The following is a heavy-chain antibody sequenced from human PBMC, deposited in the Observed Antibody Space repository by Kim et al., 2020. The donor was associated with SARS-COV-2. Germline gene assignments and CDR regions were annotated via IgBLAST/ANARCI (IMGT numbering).Heavy chain of an antibody. V-gene: IGHV5-10-1*01. CDR1: GYSFTSYW. CDR2: IDPSDSYT. Sequence: GESLKISCKGSGYSFTSYWISWVRQMPGKGLEWMGRIDPSDSYTNYSPSFQGHVTISADKSISTAYLQWSSLKASDTAMYYCARRQQLVRGYYYGMDVWGQGTTVTVSS. J-gene: IGHJ6*02. CDR3: ARRQQLVRGYYYGMDV. D-gene: IGHD6-6*01.